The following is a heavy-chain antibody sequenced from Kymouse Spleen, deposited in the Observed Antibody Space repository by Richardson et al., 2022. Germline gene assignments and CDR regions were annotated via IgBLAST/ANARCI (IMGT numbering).Heavy chain of an antibody. J-gene: IGHJ4*02. V-gene: IGHV4-34*01. CDR1: GGSFSGYY. D-gene: IGHD6-6*01. CDR2: INHSGST. CDR3: ARVGAARRAFDY. Sequence: QVQLQQWGAGLLKPSETLSLTCAVYGGSFSGYYWSWIRQPPGKGLEWIGEINHSGSTNYNPSLKSRVTISVDTSKNQFSLKLSSVTAADTAVYYCARVGAARRAFDYWGQGTLVTVSS.